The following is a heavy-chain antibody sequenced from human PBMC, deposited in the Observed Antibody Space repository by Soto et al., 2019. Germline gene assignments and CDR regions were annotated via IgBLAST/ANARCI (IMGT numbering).Heavy chain of an antibody. CDR3: ARVSALGDNFDY. D-gene: IGHD3-16*01. CDR1: GGSISSDGYS. J-gene: IGHJ4*01. CDR2: IYHSGST. Sequence: LSLTCAVSGGSISSDGYSWSWIRQPPGKGLEWIGHIYHSGSTYYNPSLKTRVTISVDMSKNQFSLKVTSVTAADTAVYYCARVSALGDNFDYWGHGTLVTVSS. V-gene: IGHV4-30-2*01.